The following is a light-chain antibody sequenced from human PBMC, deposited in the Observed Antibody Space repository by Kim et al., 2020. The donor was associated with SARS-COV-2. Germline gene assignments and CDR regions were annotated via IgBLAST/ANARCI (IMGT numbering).Light chain of an antibody. CDR3: SSYAGTSGYD. Sequence: QSALTQPPSASGSPGQSVTISCTGTSSDVGAYKYVSWYQQHPGKAPKLMIFEVNERPSGVPDRFSGSKSGNTASLTVSGLQAEDEADYYCSSYAGTSGYDFGTGTKVTVL. CDR2: EVN. J-gene: IGLJ1*01. V-gene: IGLV2-8*01. CDR1: SSDVGAYKY.